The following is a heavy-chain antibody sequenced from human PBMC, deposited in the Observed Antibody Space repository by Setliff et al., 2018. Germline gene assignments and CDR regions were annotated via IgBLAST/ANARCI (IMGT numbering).Heavy chain of an antibody. CDR2: VYCGDSDT. CDR1: GYRFTTYW. V-gene: IGHV5-51*01. J-gene: IGHJ4*02. Sequence: PGESLKISCKGSGYRFTTYWIGWVRQMPGKGLEWMGVVYCGDSDTRYSPSFQGQVTMSADKSIRSAYLQWSSLKASDTAMYYCARVGTAGGYYFDFWGQGALVTVSS. D-gene: IGHD2-15*01. CDR3: ARVGTAGGYYFDF.